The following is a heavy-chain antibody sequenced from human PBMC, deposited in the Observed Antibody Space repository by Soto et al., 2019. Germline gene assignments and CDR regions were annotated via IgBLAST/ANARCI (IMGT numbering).Heavy chain of an antibody. Sequence: GGSLRLSCEASGFTFSSYSMNWVRQAPGKELEYVSCISSNSSDIYYADSVQGRFTISRDNSKNTVYLQMGSLRPEDMAVYYCARRARPDFYYMDVWGKGTTVTVSS. D-gene: IGHD6-6*01. V-gene: IGHV3-21*05. CDR2: ISSNSSDI. J-gene: IGHJ6*03. CDR1: GFTFSSYS. CDR3: ARRARPDFYYMDV.